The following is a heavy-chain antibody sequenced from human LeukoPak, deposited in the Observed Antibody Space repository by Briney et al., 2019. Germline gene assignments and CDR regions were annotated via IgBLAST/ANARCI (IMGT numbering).Heavy chain of an antibody. D-gene: IGHD3-9*01. CDR2: IYYSGST. CDR3: ARTDYDVLS. J-gene: IGHJ5*02. Sequence: SETLSLTCTVSGASFNNSSYYWGWIRQPPGKGLEWIGTIYYSGSTYYSPSLPSRVTISVDTSKNHFSLNLSSVTAADTAVYYCARTDYDVLSWGQGTLVTVSS. V-gene: IGHV4-39*07. CDR1: GASFNNSSYY.